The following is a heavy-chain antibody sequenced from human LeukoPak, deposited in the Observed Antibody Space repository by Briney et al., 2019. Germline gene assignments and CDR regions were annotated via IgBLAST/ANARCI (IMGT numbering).Heavy chain of an antibody. V-gene: IGHV3-48*01. J-gene: IGHJ4*02. CDR3: ARDFARGFTIDY. D-gene: IGHD3-10*01. Sequence: GGSLRLPCAASGFTFSNYNMNWVRQPPGKGLQWVSYISSSSNIIYYADSVKGRFTISRDNAKNSLFLQMNSLRAEDTAVYYCARDFARGFTIDYWGQGTLVTVSS. CDR1: GFTFSNYN. CDR2: ISSSSNII.